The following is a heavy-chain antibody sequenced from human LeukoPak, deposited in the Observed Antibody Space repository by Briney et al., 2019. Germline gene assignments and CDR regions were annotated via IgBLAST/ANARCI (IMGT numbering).Heavy chain of an antibody. D-gene: IGHD3-22*01. J-gene: IGHJ4*02. Sequence: ASVKVSCEASGYTFTSYGISWVRQAPGQGLEWMGWISAYNGNTNYAQKLQGRVTMTTDTSTSTAYMELRSLRSDDTAVYYCARDQFLLPYYYDSSGYAPFDYWGQGTLVTVSS. CDR1: GYTFTSYG. CDR3: ARDQFLLPYYYDSSGYAPFDY. V-gene: IGHV1-18*01. CDR2: ISAYNGNT.